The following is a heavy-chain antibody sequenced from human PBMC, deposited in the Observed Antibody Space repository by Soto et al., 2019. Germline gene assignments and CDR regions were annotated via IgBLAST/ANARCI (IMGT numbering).Heavy chain of an antibody. CDR1: GFSLTSPGMC. V-gene: IGHV2-70*13. CDR2: IERDDDDK. D-gene: IGHD1-20*01. CDR3: ARSIRGPRRFNGMDV. J-gene: IGHJ6*02. Sequence: SGPTLVNPTETLTLTCTFSGFSLTSPGMCVSWIRQSPGKALEWLALIERDDDDKYYSTSLKTRPTISKDTRKNQVVLTMANMEPADTATYYCARSIRGPRRFNGMDVWGQGTTVTVSS.